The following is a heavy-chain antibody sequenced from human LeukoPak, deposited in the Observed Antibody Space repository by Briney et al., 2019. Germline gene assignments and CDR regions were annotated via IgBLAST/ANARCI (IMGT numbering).Heavy chain of an antibody. CDR1: GGSISSSSYY. CDR2: IYYSGST. J-gene: IGHJ5*02. D-gene: IGHD6-13*01. Sequence: SETLSLTCTVSGGSISSSSYYWGWIRQPPGKGLEWIGSIYYSGSTYYNPSLKGRVTISVDTSKNQFSLKLSSVTAADTAVYYCAATGYSSSWATYNWFDPWGQGTLVTVSS. V-gene: IGHV4-39*01. CDR3: AATGYSSSWATYNWFDP.